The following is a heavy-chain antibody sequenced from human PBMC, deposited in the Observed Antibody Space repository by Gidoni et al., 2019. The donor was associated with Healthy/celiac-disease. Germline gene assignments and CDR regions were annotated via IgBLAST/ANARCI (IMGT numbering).Heavy chain of an antibody. J-gene: IGHJ6*03. CDR2: ISYDGSNK. CDR3: ASWDTAMGYYYYYMDV. Sequence: QVQLLESGGGVVQPGRSLRLSCAASGFTFSSYAMHWVRQAPGKGLEWVAVISYDGSNKYYADSVKGRFTISRDNSKNTLYLQMNSLRAEDTAVYYCASWDTAMGYYYYYMDVWGKGTTVTVSS. CDR1: GFTFSSYA. D-gene: IGHD5-18*01. V-gene: IGHV3-30*04.